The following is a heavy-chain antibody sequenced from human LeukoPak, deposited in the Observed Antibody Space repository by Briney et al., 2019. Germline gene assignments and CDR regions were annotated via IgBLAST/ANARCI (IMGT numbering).Heavy chain of an antibody. V-gene: IGHV3-48*02. CDR2: ISGSSSRSSP. CDR3: AQKGGADY. Sequence: GGSLRLSCAASGFTFSRFGMNWVRQAPGKGLEWVSYISGSSSRSSPYYADSVKGRFTISRDNAKNSLYLQMNSLRDEDTAVYYCAQKGGADYWGQGTLVTVSS. J-gene: IGHJ4*02. D-gene: IGHD2-15*01. CDR1: GFTFSRFG.